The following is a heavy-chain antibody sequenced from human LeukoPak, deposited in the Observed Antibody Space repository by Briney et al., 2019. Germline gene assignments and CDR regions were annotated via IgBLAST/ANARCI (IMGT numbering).Heavy chain of an antibody. CDR2: IYASGST. Sequence: KPSETLSLTCTVPGGSISSYYWSWIRQPAGKGLEWIGRIYASGSTNYNPSLRSRVTMSVDTSKNQFSLKLTSVTAADTAVYYCAREYSSSSGKNTFDIWGQGTMVTVSS. V-gene: IGHV4-4*07. CDR1: GGSISSYY. CDR3: AREYSSSSGKNTFDI. D-gene: IGHD6-6*01. J-gene: IGHJ3*02.